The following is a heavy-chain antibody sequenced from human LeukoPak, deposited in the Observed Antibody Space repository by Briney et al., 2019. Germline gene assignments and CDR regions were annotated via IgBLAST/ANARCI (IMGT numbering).Heavy chain of an antibody. V-gene: IGHV4-39*07. Sequence: SETLFLTCTVSGGSISSSSYYWGWIRQPPGKGLEWIGGIYYSGSTYYNPSLKSRVTISVDKSKNQFSLKLSSVTAADTAVYYCARDGYSSSWYVPDYWGQGTLVTVSS. J-gene: IGHJ4*02. CDR2: IYYSGST. CDR3: ARDGYSSSWYVPDY. CDR1: GGSISSSSYY. D-gene: IGHD6-13*01.